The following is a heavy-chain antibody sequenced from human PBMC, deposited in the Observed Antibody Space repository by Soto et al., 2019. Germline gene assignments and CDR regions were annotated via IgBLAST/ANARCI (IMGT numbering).Heavy chain of an antibody. J-gene: IGHJ6*02. D-gene: IGHD2-15*01. CDR2: INPKSGVT. V-gene: IGHV1-2*02. CDR1: GYTFTGFW. CDR3: SKGLWTGGQCSCGTCYDGMDV. Sequence: QVQLVQSGAEVEKPGASVKVSCEASGYTFTGFWIHWVRQAPGQGLEWMGWINPKSGVTNYAQKFQGRVTMTRDTSISTVYMELSSLQPDDTAVYYCSKGLWTGGQCSCGTCYDGMDVWGQGTTVTVSS.